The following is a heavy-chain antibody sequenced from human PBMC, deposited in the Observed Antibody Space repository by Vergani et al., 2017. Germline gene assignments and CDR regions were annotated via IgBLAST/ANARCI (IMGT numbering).Heavy chain of an antibody. J-gene: IGHJ4*01. CDR1: GFIFSTYA. D-gene: IGHD3-16*01. Sequence: EVQLLESGGDLVKPGGSLRLSCTASGFIFSTYAMSWVRQAPGQGLEWVSGISASGAPTYYADSVKGRVTISRDNSKNTLYLQMNSLRVQDTAVYYCARAYASYDWFDYWGQRTLVTVSS. CDR2: ISASGAPT. V-gene: IGHV3-23*01. CDR3: ARAYASYDWFDY.